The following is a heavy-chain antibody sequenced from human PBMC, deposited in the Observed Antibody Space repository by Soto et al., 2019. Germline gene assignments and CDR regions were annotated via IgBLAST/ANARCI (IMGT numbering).Heavy chain of an antibody. J-gene: IGHJ3*02. CDR1: GFIFSSSA. V-gene: IGHV3-23*01. CDR2: ISDSGTAK. CDR3: AKGGRSQAFDI. Sequence: PGGSLRLSCAASGFIFSSSAMSWVRQAPGKGLEWVSSISDSGTAKYYVDSVKGRFTISRDNSKNTLYLQMNSLGAEDTAIYYCAKGGRSQAFDIWGQGTMVTVSS. D-gene: IGHD3-16*01.